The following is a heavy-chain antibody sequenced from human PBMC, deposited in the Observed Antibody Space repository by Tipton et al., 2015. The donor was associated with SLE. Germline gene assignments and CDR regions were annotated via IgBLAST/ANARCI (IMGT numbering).Heavy chain of an antibody. CDR3: ARLGAAKDFQH. CDR2: IYYSGST. V-gene: IGHV4-59*01. CDR1: GGSISNYY. J-gene: IGHJ1*01. D-gene: IGHD3-16*01. Sequence: TLSLTCTVSGGSISNYYWSWIRQPPGKGLELIGYIYYSGSTNYNPSLKSRVTTSVDTSKNQFSLKLSSVTAADTAVYYCARLGAAKDFQHWGQGTLVTVSS.